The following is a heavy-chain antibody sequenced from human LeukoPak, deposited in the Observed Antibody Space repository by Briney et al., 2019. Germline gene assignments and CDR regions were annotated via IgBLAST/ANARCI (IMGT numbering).Heavy chain of an antibody. J-gene: IGHJ4*02. D-gene: IGHD3-10*01. V-gene: IGHV1-2*02. CDR3: ARDLEVRGVLYYFDY. Sequence: ASVKVSCKASGDTFTGYYMHWVRQAPGQGLEWMGWINPNSGGTNYAQKFQDRVTMTRDTSISTAYMELSRLRSDDTAVYYCARDLEVRGVLYYFDYWGQGTLVTVSS. CDR1: GDTFTGYY. CDR2: INPNSGGT.